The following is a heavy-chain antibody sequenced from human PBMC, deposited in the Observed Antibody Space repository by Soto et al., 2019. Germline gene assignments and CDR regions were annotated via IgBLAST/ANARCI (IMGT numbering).Heavy chain of an antibody. Sequence: LRLSCAASGFTFSSYGMHWVRQAPVKGLEWVAVISSDGSNKYYADSVKGRFTISRDNSKNTLYLQMNSLRAEDTAVYYCAKDNGGFDYWGQGTLVTVSS. V-gene: IGHV3-30*18. J-gene: IGHJ4*02. CDR1: GFTFSSYG. CDR3: AKDNGGFDY. CDR2: ISSDGSNK.